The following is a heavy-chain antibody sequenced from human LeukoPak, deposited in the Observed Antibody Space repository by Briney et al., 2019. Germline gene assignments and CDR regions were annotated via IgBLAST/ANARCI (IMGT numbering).Heavy chain of an antibody. V-gene: IGHV3-74*01. Sequence: PGGSLRLSCSASGFTISSYWMHWVRQAPGKGLVWVSRINPAGSVTNHADSVRVRFTISRDTATNTLYLEMNSLRAEDTAVYYCSRDFVGAEDYWGQGTLVTVSS. J-gene: IGHJ4*02. CDR3: SRDFVGAEDY. D-gene: IGHD3-16*01. CDR1: GFTISSYW. CDR2: INPAGSVT.